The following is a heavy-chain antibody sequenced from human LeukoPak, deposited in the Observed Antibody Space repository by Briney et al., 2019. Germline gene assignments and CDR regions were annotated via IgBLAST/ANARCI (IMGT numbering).Heavy chain of an antibody. D-gene: IGHD6-13*01. CDR3: ASGVAAAGTTDY. Sequence: AASVKVSCKASGYTFTSYGISWVRQAPGQGLEWMGWINPNSGGTNYAQKFQGRVTMTRDTSISTAYMELSRLRSDDTAVYYCASGVAAAGTTDYWGQGTLVTVSS. V-gene: IGHV1-2*02. J-gene: IGHJ4*02. CDR2: INPNSGGT. CDR1: GYTFTSYG.